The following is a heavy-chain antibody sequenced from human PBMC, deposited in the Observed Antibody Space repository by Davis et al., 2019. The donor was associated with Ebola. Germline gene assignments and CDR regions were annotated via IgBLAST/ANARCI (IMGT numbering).Heavy chain of an antibody. CDR1: GFTFDDYA. J-gene: IGHJ6*04. D-gene: IGHD4-17*01. CDR2: ISWDGGSS. Sequence: GGSLRLSCAASGFTFDDYAMHWVRQAPGKGLEWVSLISWDGGSSYYADSVKGRFTISRDNSKNSLYLQMNSLRAEDTALYYCAKDIGYGDYGGDYYGMDVWGKGTTVTVSS. CDR3: AKDIGYGDYGGDYYGMDV. V-gene: IGHV3-43D*03.